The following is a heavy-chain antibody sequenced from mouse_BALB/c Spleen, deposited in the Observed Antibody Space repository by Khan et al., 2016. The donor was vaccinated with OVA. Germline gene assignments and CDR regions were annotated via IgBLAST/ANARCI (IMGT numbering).Heavy chain of an antibody. CDR1: GFTFSSFG. D-gene: IGHD1-1*01. CDR3: ATYGWGD. CDR2: ISSGSSTI. Sequence: EVELVESGGGLVQPGGSRKLSCAASGFTFSSFGMHWVRQAPEQGLEWVAYISSGSSTIYYAATVKGRFTISRDNPKNTLFLQMTSRGSGDTAMDYCATYGWGDWGAGTTVTVSS. V-gene: IGHV5-17*02. J-gene: IGHJ1*01.